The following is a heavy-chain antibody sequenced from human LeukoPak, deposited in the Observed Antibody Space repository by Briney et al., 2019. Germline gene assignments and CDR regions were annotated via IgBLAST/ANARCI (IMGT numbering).Heavy chain of an antibody. CDR3: ARGQGIKRWTNPEQGYYYYMDV. CDR1: GGSFSGYY. Sequence: SETLSLTCAVYGGSFSGYYWSWIRQPPGKGLEWIGEINHSGSTNYNPSLKSRVTISVDTSKNQFSLKLSSVTAADTAVYYCARGQGIKRWTNPEQGYYYYMDVWGKGTTVTVSS. J-gene: IGHJ6*03. D-gene: IGHD2-15*01. V-gene: IGHV4-34*01. CDR2: INHSGST.